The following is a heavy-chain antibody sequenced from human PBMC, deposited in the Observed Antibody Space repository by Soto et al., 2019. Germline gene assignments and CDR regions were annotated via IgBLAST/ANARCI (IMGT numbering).Heavy chain of an antibody. J-gene: IGHJ4*02. CDR1: KYSLTDDY. Sequence: ASGNVSFTASKYSLTDDYLHWLRQGPGQGLEWMGWINPTTGGTTYAQKFEGRVTMTRDRSVNTAYMELSRLRSDDTALYFCARASGSPLTVYAPLGFWGQGILVTVSS. CDR2: INPTTGGT. CDR3: ARASGSPLTVYAPLGF. V-gene: IGHV1-2*02. D-gene: IGHD2-8*01.